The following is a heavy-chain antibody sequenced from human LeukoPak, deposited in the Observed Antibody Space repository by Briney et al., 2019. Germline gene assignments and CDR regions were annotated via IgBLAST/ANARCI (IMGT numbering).Heavy chain of an antibody. Sequence: ASVKVSCKASGYTFTSYDINWVRQATGQGLEWMGWMNPNSGNTGYAQKFQGRVTMTRNTSISTAYMELSSLRSEDTAVYYCATYGSGSYYNAGDYWGQGTLVTVSS. D-gene: IGHD3-10*01. CDR1: GYTFTSYD. J-gene: IGHJ4*02. V-gene: IGHV1-8*01. CDR3: ATYGSGSYYNAGDY. CDR2: MNPNSGNT.